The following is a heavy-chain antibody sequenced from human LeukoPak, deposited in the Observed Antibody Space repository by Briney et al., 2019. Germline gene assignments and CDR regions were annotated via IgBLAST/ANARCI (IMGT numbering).Heavy chain of an antibody. J-gene: IGHJ5*02. CDR3: ARAMLPTPGRTTVIWFDP. Sequence: GGSLRLSCAASGFTFSDTWMHWVRQAPGEGLVWVSRIRSDGSDTRYAESVKGRFTISRDNAKNTLYLQMNSLRAEDTAVYYCARAMLPTPGRTTVIWFDPWGQGTLVTVSS. CDR1: GFTFSDTW. V-gene: IGHV3-74*01. D-gene: IGHD4-17*01. CDR2: IRSDGSDT.